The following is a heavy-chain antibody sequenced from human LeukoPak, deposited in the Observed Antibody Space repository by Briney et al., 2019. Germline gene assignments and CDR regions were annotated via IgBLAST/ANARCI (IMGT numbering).Heavy chain of an antibody. Sequence: GGSLRLSCAASGFTFDDYAMHWVRQAPGKGLEWVSGIIWNSGSIGYADSVKGRFTISRDNAKNSLYLQMNSLRVEDTALYYCVEDRSSGHYFTDVFGVWGQGTMVTVSS. V-gene: IGHV3-9*01. CDR2: IIWNSGSI. CDR1: GFTFDDYA. CDR3: VEDRSSGHYFTDVFGV. J-gene: IGHJ3*01. D-gene: IGHD3-22*01.